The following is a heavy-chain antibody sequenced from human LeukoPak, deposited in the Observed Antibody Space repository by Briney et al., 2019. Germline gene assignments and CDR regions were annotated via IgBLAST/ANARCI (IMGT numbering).Heavy chain of an antibody. V-gene: IGHV4-39*01. CDR2: IYYSGST. CDR1: GGSISSSSYY. D-gene: IGHD3-22*01. CDR3: ASHRGYDSSGYYYVEYYYYYYMDV. J-gene: IGHJ6*03. Sequence: SETLSLTCTVSGGSISSSSYYWGWIRQPPGKGLEWIGSIYYSGSTYYNPSLKSRVTISVDTSKNQFSLKLSSVTAADTAVYYCASHRGYDSSGYYYVEYYYYYYMDVWGKGTTVTISS.